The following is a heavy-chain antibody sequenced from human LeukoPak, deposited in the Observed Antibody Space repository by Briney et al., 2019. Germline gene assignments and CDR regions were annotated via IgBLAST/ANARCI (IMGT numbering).Heavy chain of an antibody. CDR2: IKQDGSEK. CDR3: ARDHPYDYVWGSYRPLYNWFDP. CDR1: GFTFSSYW. V-gene: IGHV3-7*01. D-gene: IGHD3-16*02. Sequence: GGSLRLSCAASGFTFSSYWMSWVRQAPGKGLEWVANIKQDGSEKYYVDSVKGRFTISRDNAKNSLYLQMNSLRAEDTAVYYCARDHPYDYVWGSYRPLYNWFDPWGQGTLATVSS. J-gene: IGHJ5*02.